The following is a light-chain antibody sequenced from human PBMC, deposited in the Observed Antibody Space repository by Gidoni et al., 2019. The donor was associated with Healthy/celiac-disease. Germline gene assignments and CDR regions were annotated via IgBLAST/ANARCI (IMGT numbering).Light chain of an antibody. V-gene: IGLV3-9*01. J-gene: IGLJ1*01. Sequence: SSDLTQPLSVSVALGQTARITCGGNNIGSKNVHWYQQKPGQAPVLVIYRDSNRPSGIPERFSGSNSGNTATLTISRAQAGDEADYYCQVWDSSTVVFGTGTKVTVL. CDR3: QVWDSSTVV. CDR2: RDS. CDR1: NIGSKN.